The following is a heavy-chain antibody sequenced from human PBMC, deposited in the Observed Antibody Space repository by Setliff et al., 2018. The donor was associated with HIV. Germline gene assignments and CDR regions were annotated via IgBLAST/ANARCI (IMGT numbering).Heavy chain of an antibody. Sequence: SETLSLTCGVSGYSLTSGYYWGWIRQPPGKGLEWIGSIHDSGRTYYNPSLKSRVTISVDTSKNQFSLKLSSVTAADTAVYYCAREFRVTAYYYYGMDVWGQGTTVTVSS. V-gene: IGHV4-38-2*02. CDR1: GYSLTSGYY. J-gene: IGHJ6*02. D-gene: IGHD4-4*01. CDR3: AREFRVTAYYYYGMDV. CDR2: IHDSGRT.